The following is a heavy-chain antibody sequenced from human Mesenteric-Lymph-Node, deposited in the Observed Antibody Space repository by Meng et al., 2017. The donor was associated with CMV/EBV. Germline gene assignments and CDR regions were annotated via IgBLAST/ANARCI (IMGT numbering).Heavy chain of an antibody. V-gene: IGHV1-69*05. CDR3: ARQANTMVRGVIIRPKTSYYYYYGMDV. Sequence: SVKVSCKASGYTFTGYYMHWVRQAPGQGLEWMGWINPIFGTANYAQKFQGRVTITTDESTSTAYMELSSLRSEDAAVYYCARQANTMVRGVIIRPKTSYYYYYGMDVWGQGTTVIVSS. CDR2: INPIFGTA. D-gene: IGHD3-10*01. J-gene: IGHJ6*02. CDR1: GYTFTGYY.